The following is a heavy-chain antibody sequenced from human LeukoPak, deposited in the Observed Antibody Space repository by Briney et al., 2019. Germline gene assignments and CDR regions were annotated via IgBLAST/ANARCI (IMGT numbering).Heavy chain of an antibody. CDR1: GFTFSSYS. CDR2: ISSSSSYI. V-gene: IGHV3-21*01. Sequence: GGSLRLSCAASGFTFSSYSMNWVRQAPGKGLEWVSSISSSSSYIYYADSVKGRFTISRDNAKNSLYLQMNSLRAEDTAVYYCARGYGLRNWFDPWGQGTLVTVSS. CDR3: ARGYGLRNWFDP. J-gene: IGHJ5*02. D-gene: IGHD3-16*01.